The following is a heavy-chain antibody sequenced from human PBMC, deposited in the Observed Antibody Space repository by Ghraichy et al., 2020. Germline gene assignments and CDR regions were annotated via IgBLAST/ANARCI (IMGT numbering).Heavy chain of an antibody. CDR3: ARGRKSSQQLVPLPFDY. V-gene: IGHV4-34*01. Sequence: SETLSLTCAVYNGPFDSYYWSWIRQPPGKGLEWIGEINHSGSTNYNASLKSRVTISVDRTTNQFSLRLRSVTAADTSVYYCARGRKSSQQLVPLPFDYWGQGTLVTVSS. J-gene: IGHJ4*02. CDR1: NGPFDSYY. CDR2: INHSGST. D-gene: IGHD6-13*01.